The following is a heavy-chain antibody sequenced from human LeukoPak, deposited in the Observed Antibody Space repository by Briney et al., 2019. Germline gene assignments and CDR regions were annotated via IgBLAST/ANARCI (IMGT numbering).Heavy chain of an antibody. CDR3: ASPGGYSYGYRAFDI. D-gene: IGHD5-18*01. Sequence: SETLSLTCTVSGYSITTPNYWGWIRQPPGKGLEWIGSISHSGSTYYNPSLKSRVTISVDTSKNQFSLKLSSVTAADTAVYYCASPGGYSYGYRAFDIWGQGTMVTVSS. CDR2: ISHSGST. J-gene: IGHJ3*02. V-gene: IGHV4-38-2*02. CDR1: GYSITTPNY.